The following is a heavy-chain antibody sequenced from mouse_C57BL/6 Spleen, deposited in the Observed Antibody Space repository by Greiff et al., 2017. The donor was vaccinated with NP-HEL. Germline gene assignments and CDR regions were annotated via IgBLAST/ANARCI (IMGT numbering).Heavy chain of an antibody. V-gene: IGHV1-26*01. CDR3: GSTMITTLDY. Sequence: VQLQQSGPELVKPGASVKISCKASGYTFTDYYMNWVKQSPGKSLEWIGDINPNNGGTSYNQKFKGKATLTVDKSSSTAYMELRSLTSEDSAVYYCGSTMITTLDYWGQGTTLTVSS. CDR2: INPNNGGT. J-gene: IGHJ2*01. D-gene: IGHD2-4*01. CDR1: GYTFTDYY.